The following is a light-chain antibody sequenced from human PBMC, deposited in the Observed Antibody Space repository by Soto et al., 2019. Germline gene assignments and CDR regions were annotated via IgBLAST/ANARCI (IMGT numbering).Light chain of an antibody. CDR3: QQRSSWWT. CDR2: DAS. Sequence: EIVLTQSPATLSLSPGERATLSCRASQSVSTFLAWYQQKPGQAPRLLIYDASNRATGIPARFSGSGSGTDFTLTISSLEPEDFAVYYCQQRSSWWTVGQGTKVEIK. V-gene: IGKV3-11*01. CDR1: QSVSTF. J-gene: IGKJ1*01.